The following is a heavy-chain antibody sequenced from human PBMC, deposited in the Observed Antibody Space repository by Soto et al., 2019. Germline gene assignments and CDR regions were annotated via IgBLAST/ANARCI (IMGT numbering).Heavy chain of an antibody. J-gene: IGHJ6*02. D-gene: IGHD2-8*01. Sequence: ASETLSLTCNVSGASISSGDYYWSWIRQPPGKGLEWIGTFYYSGSTYYNPSLKSRVTISVDTSKNQFSLKVSSVTAADTAVYYCARLGGYCTTSCYGYYAMDVWGQGTTVTVSS. CDR2: FYYSGST. CDR1: GASISSGDYY. CDR3: ARLGGYCTTSCYGYYAMDV. V-gene: IGHV4-39*01.